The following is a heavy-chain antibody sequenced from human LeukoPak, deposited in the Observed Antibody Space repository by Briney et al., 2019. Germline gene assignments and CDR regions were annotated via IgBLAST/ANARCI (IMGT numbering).Heavy chain of an antibody. Sequence: SVKVSCKASGGTFSSYAISWVRHAPGQGLEWMGGIIPIFGTANYAQKFQGRVTITADKSTSTAYMELSSLRSEDTAVYYCATPQVRLVGATRAFDIWGQGTMVTVSS. V-gene: IGHV1-69*06. D-gene: IGHD1-26*01. CDR1: GGTFSSYA. CDR3: ATPQVRLVGATRAFDI. CDR2: IIPIFGTA. J-gene: IGHJ3*02.